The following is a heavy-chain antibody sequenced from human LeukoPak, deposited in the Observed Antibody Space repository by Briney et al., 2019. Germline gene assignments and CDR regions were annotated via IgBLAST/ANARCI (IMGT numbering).Heavy chain of an antibody. D-gene: IGHD2-15*01. CDR1: GFTVSSNY. Sequence: GGSLRLSCAASGFTVSSNYMSWVRQAPGKGLEWVSVIYSGGSTYYADSVKGRFTISRDNSKNTLYLQMNSLRAEDTAVYYCARVEVNYSCSGGSCYPDYYFDYWGQGTLVTVSS. CDR2: IYSGGST. V-gene: IGHV3-53*01. J-gene: IGHJ4*02. CDR3: ARVEVNYSCSGGSCYPDYYFDY.